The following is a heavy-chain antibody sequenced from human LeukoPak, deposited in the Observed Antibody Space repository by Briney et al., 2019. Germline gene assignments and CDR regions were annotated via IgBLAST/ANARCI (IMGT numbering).Heavy chain of an antibody. Sequence: GGSLRLSCAASGFTFDNYAMHWVRQALGKGLEWVSGISWDSGSVEYADSVKGRFIISRDNAKRSLFLQMSSLRAEDTALYYCVKEPTERYYIDYWGQGTLVTVSS. D-gene: IGHD1-1*01. CDR2: ISWDSGSV. J-gene: IGHJ4*02. V-gene: IGHV3-9*01. CDR1: GFTFDNYA. CDR3: VKEPTERYYIDY.